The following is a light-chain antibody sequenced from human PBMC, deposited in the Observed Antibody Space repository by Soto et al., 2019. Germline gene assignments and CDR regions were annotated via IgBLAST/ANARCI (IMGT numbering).Light chain of an antibody. CDR1: QNINSH. CDR2: AAS. V-gene: IGKV1-39*01. CDR3: QQSHITTLFT. Sequence: DIQMTQSPSSLSASLGDRVTITCRASQNINSHLNWYQQKPGKAPKVLIYAASRLQSGVPSRFSGSGSGTEFTLTISSLEPEDFGTYYCQQSHITTLFTFGKGTKLEIK. J-gene: IGKJ2*01.